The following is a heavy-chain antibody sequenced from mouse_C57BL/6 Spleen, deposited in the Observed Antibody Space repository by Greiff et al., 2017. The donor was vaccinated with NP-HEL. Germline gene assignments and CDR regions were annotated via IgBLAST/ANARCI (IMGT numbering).Heavy chain of an antibody. CDR2: IYWDDDK. CDR3: ARRAKTAQVPYYAMDY. CDR1: GFSLSTSGMG. J-gene: IGHJ4*01. Sequence: QVTLKECGPGILQSSQTLSLTCSFSGFSLSTSGMGVSWIRQPSGKGLEWLAHIYWDDDKRYNPSLKSRLTISKDTSRNQVFLKITSVDTADTATYYCARRAKTAQVPYYAMDYWGQGTSVTVSS. V-gene: IGHV8-12*01. D-gene: IGHD3-2*02.